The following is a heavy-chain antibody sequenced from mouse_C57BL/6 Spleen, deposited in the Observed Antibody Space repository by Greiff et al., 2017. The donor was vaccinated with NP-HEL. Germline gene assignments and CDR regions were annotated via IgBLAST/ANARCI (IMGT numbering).Heavy chain of an antibody. CDR3: ARQGSYYYGSDWYFDV. J-gene: IGHJ1*03. CDR1: GYSFTGYY. CDR2: INPSTGGT. V-gene: IGHV1-42*01. D-gene: IGHD1-1*01. Sequence: VQLQQSGPELVKPGASVKISCKASGYSFTGYYMNWVKQSPEKSLEWIGEINPSTGGTTYNQKFKAKATLTVDKSSSTAYMQLKSLTSEDSAVYYCARQGSYYYGSDWYFDVWGTGTTVTVSS.